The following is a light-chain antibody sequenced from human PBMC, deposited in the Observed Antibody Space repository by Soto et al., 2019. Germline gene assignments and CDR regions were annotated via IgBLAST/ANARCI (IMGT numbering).Light chain of an antibody. Sequence: DIPMTQSPSTLSASVGDRVTITCRASQSISNWLAWYHQKPGKAPKLLIYKASSLESGVPSRFSGGASGTEFTLTISSLQPGDFATYYCQQYDTYPYTFGQGTKLELK. CDR2: KAS. CDR3: QQYDTYPYT. CDR1: QSISNW. V-gene: IGKV1-5*03. J-gene: IGKJ2*01.